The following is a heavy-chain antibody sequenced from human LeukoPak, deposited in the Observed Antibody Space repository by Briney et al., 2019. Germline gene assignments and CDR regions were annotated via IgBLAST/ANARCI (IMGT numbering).Heavy chain of an antibody. CDR1: GFTFSTYW. Sequence: GGSLRLSCTASGFTFSTYWINWVRQSPGEGLVWVALINGDGSTTTHADSAKGRFTISRDNAKNTAYLQMNSLRDEDTAVYFCARDYAGSPDYWGQGTLVTVSA. CDR2: INGDGSTT. J-gene: IGHJ4*02. CDR3: ARDYAGSPDY. V-gene: IGHV3-74*03. D-gene: IGHD3-10*01.